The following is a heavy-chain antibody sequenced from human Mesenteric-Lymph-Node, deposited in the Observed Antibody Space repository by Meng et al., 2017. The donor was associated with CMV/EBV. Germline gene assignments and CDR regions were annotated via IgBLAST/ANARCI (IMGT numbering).Heavy chain of an antibody. CDR2: IYPGDSDT. V-gene: IGHV5-51*01. Sequence: GGSLRLSCKGSGYSFTSYWIGWVRQMPGKGLEWMGIIYPGDSDTRYSPSFQGQVTISADKSTSTACLQWSSLKASDTAMYYCARQGGGYCSSTSCPYGMDVWGQGTTVTVSS. D-gene: IGHD2-2*01. J-gene: IGHJ6*02. CDR3: ARQGGGYCSSTSCPYGMDV. CDR1: GYSFTSYW.